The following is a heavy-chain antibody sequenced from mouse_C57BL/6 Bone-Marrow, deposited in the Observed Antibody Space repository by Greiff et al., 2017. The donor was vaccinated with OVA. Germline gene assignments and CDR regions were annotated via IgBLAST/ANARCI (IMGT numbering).Heavy chain of an antibody. D-gene: IGHD1-1*01. J-gene: IGHJ4*01. V-gene: IGHV1-18*01. CDR2: INPNNGGT. CDR1: GYTFTDYN. CDR3: ARSLLYYGSSSYYAMDY. Sequence: EVQLQQSGPELVKPGASVKIPCKASGYTFTDYNMDWVKQSHGKSLEWIGDINPNNGGTIYNQKFKGKATLTVDKSSSTAYMELRSLTSEDTAVYYCARSLLYYGSSSYYAMDYWGQGTSVTVSS.